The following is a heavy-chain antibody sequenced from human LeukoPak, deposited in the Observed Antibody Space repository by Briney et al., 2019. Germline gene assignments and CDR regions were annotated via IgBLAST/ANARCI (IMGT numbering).Heavy chain of an antibody. D-gene: IGHD3-22*01. V-gene: IGHV3-30*02. CDR1: GFTFSSYG. J-gene: IGHJ1*01. CDR2: IRYDGSNK. CDR3: ARDLGYYDSSGYYRGAEYFQH. Sequence: GGSLRLSCAASGFTFSSYGMHWVRQAPGKGLEWVAFIRYDGSNKYYADSVKGRFTISRDNSKNTLYLHVNSLRPEDTAVYYCARDLGYYDSSGYYRGAEYFQHWGQGTLVTVSS.